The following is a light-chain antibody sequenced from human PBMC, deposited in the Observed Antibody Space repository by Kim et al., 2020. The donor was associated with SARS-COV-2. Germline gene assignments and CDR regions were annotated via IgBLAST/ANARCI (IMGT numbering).Light chain of an antibody. V-gene: IGKV3-20*01. CDR1: QSVSSSY. CDR2: GAA. Sequence: PGERATLSCRASQSVSSSYLAWYQQKPGQAPRLLIYGAASRATGIPDRFSGSGSGTDFTLTISRLEPEDFAVYYCQQYGSSPPWTFGQGTKVDIK. J-gene: IGKJ1*01. CDR3: QQYGSSPPWT.